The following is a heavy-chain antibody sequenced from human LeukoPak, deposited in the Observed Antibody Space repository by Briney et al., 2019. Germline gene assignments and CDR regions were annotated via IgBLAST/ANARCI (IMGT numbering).Heavy chain of an antibody. CDR2: ISSSGSTI. Sequence: GGSLRLSCAASGFTFSDYYMSWIRQAPGKGLEWVSYISSSGSTIYYADSVKGRFTISRDNAKNSLYLQMNSPRAEDTAVYYCARDLSPWETRNPDAFDIWGQGTMVTVSS. D-gene: IGHD1-14*01. J-gene: IGHJ3*02. CDR1: GFTFSDYY. V-gene: IGHV3-11*01. CDR3: ARDLSPWETRNPDAFDI.